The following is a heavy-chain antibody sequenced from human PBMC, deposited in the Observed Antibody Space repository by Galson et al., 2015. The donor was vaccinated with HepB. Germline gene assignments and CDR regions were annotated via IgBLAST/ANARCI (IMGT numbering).Heavy chain of an antibody. CDR1: GFTFYSYA. Sequence: SLRLSCAASGFTFYSYAVSWVRQAPGKGLEWVSAISGSGDRTYYADSVRGRFTISRDNSKNTLYLQLNSLRADDTAVYYCAAPGGSSGWLQFDYWGQGTLVTVSS. V-gene: IGHV3-23*01. CDR3: AAPGGSSGWLQFDY. J-gene: IGHJ4*02. D-gene: IGHD6-19*01. CDR2: ISGSGDRT.